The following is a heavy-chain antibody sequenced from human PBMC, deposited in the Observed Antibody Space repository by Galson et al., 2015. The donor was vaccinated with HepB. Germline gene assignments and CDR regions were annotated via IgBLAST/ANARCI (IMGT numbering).Heavy chain of an antibody. CDR1: GYTFTNYP. Sequence: SVKVSCKASGYTFTNYPINWVRQAPGQGLEWMGWINTNTGKPTYVQGFTGRFVFSLDTSVSTAYLQISSLKAEDTAVYYCGTAPNNNFWSVIDYWGQGTLVTVSS. CDR2: INTNTGKP. J-gene: IGHJ4*02. CDR3: GTAPNNNFWSVIDY. D-gene: IGHD3-3*01. V-gene: IGHV7-4-1*02.